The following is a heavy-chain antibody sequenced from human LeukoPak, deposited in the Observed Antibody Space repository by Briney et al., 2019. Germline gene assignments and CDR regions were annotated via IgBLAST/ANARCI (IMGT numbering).Heavy chain of an antibody. D-gene: IGHD1-26*01. CDR1: GFTFSSYW. Sequence: PGGSLRLSCAASGFTFSSYWVHWVRQAPGKGLVWVSRINSDGSSTSYADSVKGRFTISRDNAKNTLYLQMNSLRAEDTAVYYCARGPLGGSYLYYFDCWGQGTLVTVSS. V-gene: IGHV3-74*01. CDR3: ARGPLGGSYLYYFDC. CDR2: INSDGSST. J-gene: IGHJ4*02.